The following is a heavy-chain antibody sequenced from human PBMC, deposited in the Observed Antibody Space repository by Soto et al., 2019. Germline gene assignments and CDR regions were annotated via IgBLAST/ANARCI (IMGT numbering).Heavy chain of an antibody. CDR2: IKQAGSEK. CDR1: GFTFSAYW. Sequence: EVQLVESGGGLVQTGGSLRLSCAASGFTFSAYWMSWVRQAPGKGLEWVANIKQAGSEKYYVDSVNGRFIISRDDAKNSLFLRLNSQRVEDTAVYYCAREKRANGYLDYWGQGTLVTVSS. J-gene: IGHJ4*02. CDR3: AREKRANGYLDY. V-gene: IGHV3-7*01. D-gene: IGHD6-25*01.